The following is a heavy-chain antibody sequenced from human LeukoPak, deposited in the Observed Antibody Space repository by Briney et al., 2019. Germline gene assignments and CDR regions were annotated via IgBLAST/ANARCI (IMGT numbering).Heavy chain of an antibody. D-gene: IGHD5-18*01. CDR1: GYSFTSYW. Sequence: GESQKISCKGSGYSFTSYWIGWVRQMPGKGLEWMGIIYPGDSDTRYSPSFQGQVTISADKSISTAYLQWSSLKASDTAMYYCATGFNTAMASYYFDYWGQGTLVTVSS. CDR3: ATGFNTAMASYYFDY. CDR2: IYPGDSDT. J-gene: IGHJ4*02. V-gene: IGHV5-51*01.